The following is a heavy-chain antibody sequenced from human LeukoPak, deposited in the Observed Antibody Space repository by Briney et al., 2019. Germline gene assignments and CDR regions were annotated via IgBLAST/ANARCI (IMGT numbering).Heavy chain of an antibody. CDR1: GDSITTSSYY. CDR3: ARLETYDSTLDY. J-gene: IGHJ4*02. CDR2: IYYSGST. V-gene: IGHV4-39*02. D-gene: IGHD3-22*01. Sequence: PSETLSLTCTVSGDSITTSSYYWGWIRQPPGKGLEWIGNIYYSGSTYCNPSLKSRVTISVDTSKNHFSLWLSSVSAADTAVYYCARLETYDSTLDYWGQGTLVTVSS.